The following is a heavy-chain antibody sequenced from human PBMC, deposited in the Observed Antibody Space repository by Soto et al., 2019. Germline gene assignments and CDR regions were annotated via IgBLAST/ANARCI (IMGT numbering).Heavy chain of an antibody. CDR2: INAGNDNT. D-gene: IGHD3-9*01. J-gene: IGHJ5*02. CDR1: GYTFSSYA. V-gene: IGHV1-3*01. CDR3: ARDRPFYDLLTGYYSWNWFDP. Sequence: ASVKVSCKASGYTFSSYAIHWVRQAPGQRLEWMGWINAGNDNTKYSQKFQGRVTITRDTSASTAYMELSSLRSEDTAVYYCARDRPFYDLLTGYYSWNWFDPWGQGTLVTVSS.